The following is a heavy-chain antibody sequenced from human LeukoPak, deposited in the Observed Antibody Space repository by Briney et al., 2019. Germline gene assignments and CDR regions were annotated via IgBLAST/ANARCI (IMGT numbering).Heavy chain of an antibody. Sequence: PGGSLRLSCGGSGFTFSSYAMSWVRQAPGKGLEWVSAISGSGTDTFYANSVKGRFTISRDNPKNTLYLQMNSLRAGDTAVYYCAKTGDYDILIGYYSGRYFDLWGRGTLVTVSS. CDR2: ISGSGTDT. CDR1: GFTFSSYA. CDR3: AKTGDYDILIGYYSGRYFDL. V-gene: IGHV3-23*01. D-gene: IGHD3-9*01. J-gene: IGHJ2*01.